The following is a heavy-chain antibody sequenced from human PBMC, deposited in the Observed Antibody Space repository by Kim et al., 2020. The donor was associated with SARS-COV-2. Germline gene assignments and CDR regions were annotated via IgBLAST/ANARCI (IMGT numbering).Heavy chain of an antibody. Sequence: STSYAQKFQGGVTMTRDTSTSTVYMELSSLRSEDTAVYYCARDRAGWFDPWGQGTLVTVSS. CDR3: ARDRAGWFDP. V-gene: IGHV1-46*01. CDR2: ST. J-gene: IGHJ5*02. D-gene: IGHD6-19*01.